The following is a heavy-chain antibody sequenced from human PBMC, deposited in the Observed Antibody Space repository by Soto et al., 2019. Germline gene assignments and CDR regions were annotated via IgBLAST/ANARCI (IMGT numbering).Heavy chain of an antibody. CDR2: IYYSGST. Sequence: SETLSLTCTVSGGSISSYYWSWIRQPPGKGLGWIGYIYYSGSTNYNPSLKSRVTISVDTSKNQFSLKLSSVTAADTAVYYCTRVAFLDCSSTSCPDPHVFDYWGRGTLVTVSS. J-gene: IGHJ4*02. CDR1: GGSISSYY. CDR3: TRVAFLDCSSTSCPDPHVFDY. V-gene: IGHV4-59*08. D-gene: IGHD2-2*01.